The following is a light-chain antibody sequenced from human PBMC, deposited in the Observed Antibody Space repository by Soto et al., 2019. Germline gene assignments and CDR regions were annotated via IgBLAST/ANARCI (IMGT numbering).Light chain of an antibody. V-gene: IGKV1-5*03. CDR1: QSISSW. Sequence: DIQMTQSPSTLSASVGDRVTINCRASQSISSWLAWYQQKPGKAPKLLIYKASSLESGVPSRFSGSGSGTEFTLTISSLQPDDFATYYCQQYNSYSSTFGQGTKVEIK. CDR2: KAS. J-gene: IGKJ1*01. CDR3: QQYNSYSST.